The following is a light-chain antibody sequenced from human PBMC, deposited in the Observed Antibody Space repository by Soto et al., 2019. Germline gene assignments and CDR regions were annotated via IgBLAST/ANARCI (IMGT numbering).Light chain of an antibody. CDR2: KAS. Sequence: DIQMTLSPSTLSASVGDRVTITCRASHTISSWLAWYQQKPGKAPKLLIYKASSLESGVPSRFSGSGSGTEFTLTISSLQPDDFATYYCQQYNSLWTFGQGTKVEIK. CDR1: HTISSW. CDR3: QQYNSLWT. V-gene: IGKV1-5*03. J-gene: IGKJ1*01.